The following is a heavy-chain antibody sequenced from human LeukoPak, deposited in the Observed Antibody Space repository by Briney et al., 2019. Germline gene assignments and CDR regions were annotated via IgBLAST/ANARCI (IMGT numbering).Heavy chain of an antibody. CDR2: ISYDGSNK. D-gene: IGHD3-10*01. V-gene: IGHV3-30-3*01. CDR3: ARERDGSGGIDY. J-gene: IGHJ4*02. CDR1: GFTFSSYA. Sequence: GGSLRLSCAASGFTFSSYAMHWVRQAPGKGLEWVAVISYDGSNKYYADSVKGRFTISRDNSKNTLYLQMNSLRAEDTAVYYCARERDGSGGIDYWGQGTLVTVSS.